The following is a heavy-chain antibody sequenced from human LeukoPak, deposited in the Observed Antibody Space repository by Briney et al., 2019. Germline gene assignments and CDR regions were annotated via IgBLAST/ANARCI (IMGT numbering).Heavy chain of an antibody. CDR3: ARVYSRGFLEWLQSPYYYYYYMDV. CDR1: GYTFTSYD. Sequence: ASVKVSCKASGYTFTSYDINWVRQATGQGLEWMGWMNPNSGNTGYAQKFQGRVTITRNTSISTAYMELSSLRSEDTAVYYCARVYSRGFLEWLQSPYYYYYYMDVWGKGTTVTVSS. V-gene: IGHV1-8*03. D-gene: IGHD3-3*01. CDR2: MNPNSGNT. J-gene: IGHJ6*03.